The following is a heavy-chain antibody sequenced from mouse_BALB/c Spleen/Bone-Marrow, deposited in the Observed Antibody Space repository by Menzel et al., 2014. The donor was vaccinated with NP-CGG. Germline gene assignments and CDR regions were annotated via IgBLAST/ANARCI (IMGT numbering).Heavy chain of an antibody. Sequence: EVQRVESGGGLVQPGGSLRLSCATSGFTFTDYYMSWVRQPPGKALEWLGFIRNKANGYTTEYSASVEGRFTISRDNSQSILYLQMNTLRAEDSATYYCARDDYYAMDYWGQGTSVTVSS. J-gene: IGHJ4*01. CDR3: ARDDYYAMDY. CDR1: GFTFTDYY. V-gene: IGHV7-3*02. CDR2: IRNKANGYTT.